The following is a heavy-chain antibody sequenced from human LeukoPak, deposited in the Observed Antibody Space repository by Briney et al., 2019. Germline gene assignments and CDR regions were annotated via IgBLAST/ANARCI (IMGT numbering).Heavy chain of an antibody. V-gene: IGHV3-48*02. CDR1: GFTFSSYA. CDR2: ISSSSSTI. D-gene: IGHD2-2*01. CDR3: ARDPGYCSSTSCYEGVDAFDI. J-gene: IGHJ3*02. Sequence: PGGSLRLSCAASGFTFSSYAMSWVRQAPGKGLEWVSYISSSSSTIYYADSVKGRFTISRDNAKNSLYLQMDSLRDEDTAVYYCARDPGYCSSTSCYEGVDAFDIWGQGTMVTVSS.